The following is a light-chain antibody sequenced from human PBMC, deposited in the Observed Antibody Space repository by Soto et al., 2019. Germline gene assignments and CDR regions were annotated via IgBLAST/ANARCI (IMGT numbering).Light chain of an antibody. Sequence: DTQMTQSPSTLSASVGDRVTITCRASQSIRSWLAWYQQKPGKAPKLVVYDAFSLQSGIPSWFSGSGSGTEFTLTISSLQPDDFATYYCQQYNTYPYAFGQGTKLEIK. V-gene: IGKV1-5*01. CDR2: DAF. CDR1: QSIRSW. J-gene: IGKJ2*01. CDR3: QQYNTYPYA.